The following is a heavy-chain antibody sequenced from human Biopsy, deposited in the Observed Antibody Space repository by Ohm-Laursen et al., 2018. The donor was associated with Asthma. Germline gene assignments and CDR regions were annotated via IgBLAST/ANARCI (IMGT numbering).Heavy chain of an antibody. Sequence: SVKVSCKTSGYTFNNAGITWVRQAPGQGLEWMGWISVYNGNTKVAQKLQDRVTMITDTSTSTAYMELRSLRSDDTAVYFCARAADYSHYYGIDVWGQGTTVTVS. J-gene: IGHJ6*02. D-gene: IGHD3-10*01. V-gene: IGHV1-18*01. CDR2: ISVYNGNT. CDR1: GYTFNNAG. CDR3: ARAADYSHYYGIDV.